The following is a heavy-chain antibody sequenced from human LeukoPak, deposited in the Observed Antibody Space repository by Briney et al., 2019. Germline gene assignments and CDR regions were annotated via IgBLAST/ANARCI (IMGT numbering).Heavy chain of an antibody. CDR3: ARGPPFDY. V-gene: IGHV6-1*01. CDR1: GDSVSRNTAA. CDR2: TYYRSKWLN. Sequence: SQTLSLTCAISGDSVSRNTAAWNWIRQSPSRGLEWLGRTYYRSKWLNDCALSVKSRIIVNPDTSKNQFSLQLMSVTPDDTAVYYCARGPPFDYWGQGILVTVSS. J-gene: IGHJ4*02.